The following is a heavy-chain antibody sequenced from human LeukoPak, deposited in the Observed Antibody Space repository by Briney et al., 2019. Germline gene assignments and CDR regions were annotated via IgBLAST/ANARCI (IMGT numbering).Heavy chain of an antibody. Sequence: PSQTPSLTCTVSGGSISSGGYYWSWIRQHPGKGLEWIGYIYYSGSTYYNPSLKSRLTISLDTSKSQFSLKLSSATAADTAVYYCARGLAAYSSPKNLDYWGQGTLVTVSS. CDR2: IYYSGST. CDR3: ARGLAAYSSPKNLDY. CDR1: GGSISSGGYY. J-gene: IGHJ4*02. D-gene: IGHD6-13*01. V-gene: IGHV4-31*03.